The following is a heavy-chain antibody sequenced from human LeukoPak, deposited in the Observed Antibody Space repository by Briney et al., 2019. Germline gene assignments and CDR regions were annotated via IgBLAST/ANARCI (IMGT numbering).Heavy chain of an antibody. D-gene: IGHD4-17*01. Sequence: GGSLRLSCAASGFTFSSYGMHWVRQAPGKGLEGVAAISYDGSNKYYAESVKGRFTISRDNSKNTLYLQMNSLRAEDTAVYYCAKDRSEYGDSYYFDYWGQGTLVTVSS. CDR1: GFTFSSYG. V-gene: IGHV3-30*18. CDR3: AKDRSEYGDSYYFDY. CDR2: ISYDGSNK. J-gene: IGHJ4*02.